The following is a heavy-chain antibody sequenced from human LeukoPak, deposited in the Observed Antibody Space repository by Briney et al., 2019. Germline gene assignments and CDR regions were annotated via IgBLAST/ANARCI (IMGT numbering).Heavy chain of an antibody. V-gene: IGHV1-8*01. J-gene: IGHJ4*02. CDR2: MNPNSGNT. D-gene: IGHD6-6*01. CDR1: GYTFTSYD. Sequence: ASVRVSCKASGYTFTSYDINWVRQATGQGLEWMGWMNPNSGNTGYAQKFQGRVAMTRNTSISTAYMELSSLRSEDTAVYYCARSGSSSSFPLDYWGQGTLVTVSS. CDR3: ARSGSSSSFPLDY.